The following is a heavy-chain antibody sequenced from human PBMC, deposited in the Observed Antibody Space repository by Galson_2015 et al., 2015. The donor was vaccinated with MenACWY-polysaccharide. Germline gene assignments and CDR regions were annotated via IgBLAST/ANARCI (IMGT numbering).Heavy chain of an antibody. CDR3: AREIAVGYTSSWYSDR. V-gene: IGHV3-64*01. D-gene: IGHD6-13*01. CDR2: ITSNGGRT. Sequence: SLRLSCAASGFTFSNYAMHWVRQAPGEGLEYVAVITSNGGRTAYGNSVQGRFTISRDNSKNTLYLQMDNLRAEDTAVYYCAREIAVGYTSSWYSDRWGQGTL. J-gene: IGHJ4*02. CDR1: GFTFSNYA.